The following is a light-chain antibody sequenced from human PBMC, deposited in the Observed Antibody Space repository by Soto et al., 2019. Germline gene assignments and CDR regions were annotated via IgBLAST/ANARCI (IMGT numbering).Light chain of an antibody. J-gene: IGLJ1*01. Sequence: QSVLTQPPSASGTPGQRVTISASGSTSNIGSNTVSWYQQLPGTAPRLLIYDNDERPSGVPDRFSGSKSATSASLAISGLQPEDEGYYYCATWDDSRNGYVFGPGTKVTVL. CDR1: TSNIGSNT. V-gene: IGLV1-44*01. CDR2: DND. CDR3: ATWDDSRNGYV.